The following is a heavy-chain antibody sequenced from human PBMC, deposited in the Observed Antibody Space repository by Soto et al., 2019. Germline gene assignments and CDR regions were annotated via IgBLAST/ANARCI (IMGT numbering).Heavy chain of an antibody. D-gene: IGHD3-3*01. Sequence: GASVKVSCKASGGTFSSYAISWVRQAPGQGLEWMGGIIPIFGTANYAQKFQGRVTITADESTSTAYMELSSLRSEDTAVYYCARYFWSGYYKSHYFDYWGQGTLVTVSS. V-gene: IGHV1-69*13. CDR2: IIPIFGTA. J-gene: IGHJ4*02. CDR1: GGTFSSYA. CDR3: ARYFWSGYYKSHYFDY.